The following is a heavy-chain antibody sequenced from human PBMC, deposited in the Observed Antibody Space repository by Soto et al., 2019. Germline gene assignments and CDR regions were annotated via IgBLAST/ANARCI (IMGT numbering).Heavy chain of an antibody. D-gene: IGHD2-8*01. CDR1: GFTFSSYA. Sequence: GGSLILSCAASGFTFSSYAMSWVRQAPGKGLEWVSAISGSGGSTYYADSVKGRFTISRDNSKNTLYLQMNSLRAEDTAVYYCAKGGGCTNGVCYTGFGYYYYGMDVWGQGTTVTVSS. V-gene: IGHV3-23*01. CDR3: AKGGGCTNGVCYTGFGYYYYGMDV. CDR2: ISGSGGST. J-gene: IGHJ6*02.